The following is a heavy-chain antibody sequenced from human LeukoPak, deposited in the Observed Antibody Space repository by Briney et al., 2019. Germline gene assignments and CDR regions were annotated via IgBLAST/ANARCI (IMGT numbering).Heavy chain of an antibody. CDR2: VGPYNGNT. J-gene: IGHJ4*02. CDR1: GYTFFDYG. Sequence: SVKVSCKASGYTFFDYGISWLRQAPGQGLEWVGWVGPYNGNTQYSQHLQGRVTLTTDTLTHTAFMELTSLSPDDTAIYYCTRDFSTKMATITDIWGQGTLVAVSS. V-gene: IGHV1-18*01. D-gene: IGHD5-24*01. CDR3: TRDFSTKMATITDI.